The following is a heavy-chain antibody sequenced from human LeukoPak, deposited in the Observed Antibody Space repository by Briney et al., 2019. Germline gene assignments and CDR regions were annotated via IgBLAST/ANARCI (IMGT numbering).Heavy chain of an antibody. CDR2: MNPNSGNT. CDR3: ARGRYLYGSGSYGY. D-gene: IGHD3-10*01. V-gene: IGHV1-8*01. CDR1: GYTFTSYD. J-gene: IGHJ4*02. Sequence: ASVRVSCKASGYTFTSYDINWVRQATGQGLEWMGWMNPNSGNTGYAQKFQGRVTMTRNTSISTAYMELSSLRSEDTAVYYCARGRYLYGSGSYGYWGQGTLVTVSS.